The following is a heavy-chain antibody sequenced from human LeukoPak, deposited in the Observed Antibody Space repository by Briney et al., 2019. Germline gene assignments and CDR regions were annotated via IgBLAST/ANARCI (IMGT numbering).Heavy chain of an antibody. D-gene: IGHD2-15*01. CDR3: ARGSSFVGYCSAGACDAGYYDS. Sequence: SETLSLTCAVYGESFSAYFWNWIRQAPGKPLEYIGEINHRGSSHYNPSLKTRVTLSVDTSKKQFSLKLTSVTAADTAVYFCARGSSFVGYCSAGACDAGYYDSWGQGTPVTVSS. J-gene: IGHJ4*02. CDR2: INHRGSS. CDR1: GESFSAYF. V-gene: IGHV4-34*01.